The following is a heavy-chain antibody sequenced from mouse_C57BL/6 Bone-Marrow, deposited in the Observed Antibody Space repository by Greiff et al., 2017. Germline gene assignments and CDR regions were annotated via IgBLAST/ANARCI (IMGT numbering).Heavy chain of an antibody. D-gene: IGHD1-1*01. CDR1: GFTFSSYG. CDR3: ARRGITTVAFDY. Sequence: EVKVVESGGDLVKPGGSLKLSCAASGFTFSSYGMSWVRQTPDKRLEWVATISSGGSYTYYPDSVKGRFTISRDNAKNTLYLQMSSLKSEDTAMYYCARRGITTVAFDYWGQGTTLTVSS. CDR2: ISSGGSYT. V-gene: IGHV5-6*02. J-gene: IGHJ2*01.